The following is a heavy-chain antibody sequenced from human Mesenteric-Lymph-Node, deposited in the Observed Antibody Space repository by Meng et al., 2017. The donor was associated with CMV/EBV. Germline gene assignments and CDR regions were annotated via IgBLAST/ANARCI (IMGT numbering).Heavy chain of an antibody. CDR3: ARDRGGIVVVPAAIRY. CDR1: GFTFSSYY. D-gene: IGHD2-2*02. J-gene: IGHJ4*02. V-gene: IGHV3-21*01. Sequence: GGSLRLSCAASGFTFSSYYMNWVRQAPGKGLEWVSSITTSSYIYYADSVKGRFTISRDNAKNSLYLQMNSLRAEDTAVYYCARDRGGIVVVPAAIRYWGQGTLVTVSS. CDR2: ITTSSYI.